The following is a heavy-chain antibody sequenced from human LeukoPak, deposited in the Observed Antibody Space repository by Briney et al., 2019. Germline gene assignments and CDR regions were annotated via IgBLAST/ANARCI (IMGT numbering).Heavy chain of an antibody. Sequence: ASVKVSCKASGYTFTGYYMHWVRQAPGQGLEWMGWINPNSGGTNYAQKFQGRVTMTRDTSVSTAYMELSRLRSDDTAVYYCARGSEPPGGWTPLYFDYWGQGTLVTVSS. CDR1: GYTFTGYY. CDR2: INPNSGGT. D-gene: IGHD1-14*01. V-gene: IGHV1-2*02. CDR3: ARGSEPPGGWTPLYFDY. J-gene: IGHJ4*02.